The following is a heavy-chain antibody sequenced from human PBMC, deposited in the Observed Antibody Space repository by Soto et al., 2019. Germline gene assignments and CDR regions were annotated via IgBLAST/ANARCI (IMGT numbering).Heavy chain of an antibody. D-gene: IGHD2-21*02. Sequence: QVQLQESGPGLVKPSGTLSLTCAVSGGSVISSYYWSWVRQPPGKGLEWIGEIFHSGRTNYNPSLKSRVTMSVDKSNNLFSLKVTSMTAADTAIYYCARGHQVTTDYFSYYALDVWGQGTTVTVSS. CDR2: IFHSGRT. V-gene: IGHV4-4*02. CDR1: GGSVISSYY. CDR3: ARGHQVTTDYFSYYALDV. J-gene: IGHJ6*02.